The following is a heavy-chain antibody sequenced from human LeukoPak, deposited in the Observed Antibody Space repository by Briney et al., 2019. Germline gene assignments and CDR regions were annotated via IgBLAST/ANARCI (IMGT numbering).Heavy chain of an antibody. V-gene: IGHV3-7*02. Sequence: GDSVKVSCKASGYTFTNDGVSWVRQAPGRGLEWVANIKQDGSEKYYVDSVKGRFTISRDNAKNSLYLQMNSLRAEDTAVYYCARAYYDFWSANKGAFDIWGQGTMVTVSS. CDR2: IKQDGSEK. CDR3: ARAYYDFWSANKGAFDI. J-gene: IGHJ3*02. D-gene: IGHD3-3*01. CDR1: GYTFTNDG.